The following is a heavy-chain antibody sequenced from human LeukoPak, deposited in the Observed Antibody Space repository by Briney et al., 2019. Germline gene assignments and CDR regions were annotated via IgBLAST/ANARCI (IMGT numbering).Heavy chain of an antibody. V-gene: IGHV4-39*01. CDR2: VYHSGST. CDR3: ARQEIVLIPAAISSPPLAAVDY. Sequence: SETLSLTCTVSGGSISSSSYYWGWIRQPPGKGLEWIGTVYHSGSTNYNPSLRSRLTISVDTSKDQFSLKLTSVTAADTSEYYCARQEIVLIPAAISSPPLAAVDYWGQGTLVTVSS. CDR1: GGSISSSSYY. J-gene: IGHJ4*02. D-gene: IGHD2-2*01.